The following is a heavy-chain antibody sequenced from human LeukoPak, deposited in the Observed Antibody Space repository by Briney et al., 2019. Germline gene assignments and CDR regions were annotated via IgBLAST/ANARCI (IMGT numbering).Heavy chain of an antibody. D-gene: IGHD3-9*01. CDR3: ARAPYYDILTGYFRRGNYFDY. Sequence: PSETLSLTCAVYGGSFSGYYWTWIRQPPGKGLEWFGEINHGGSPNYNPSLKSRVTISVDTSKNQFSLKLNSVTAADTAVFYCARAPYYDILTGYFRRGNYFDYWGQGTLVTVSS. V-gene: IGHV4-34*01. J-gene: IGHJ4*02. CDR1: GGSFSGYY. CDR2: INHGGSP.